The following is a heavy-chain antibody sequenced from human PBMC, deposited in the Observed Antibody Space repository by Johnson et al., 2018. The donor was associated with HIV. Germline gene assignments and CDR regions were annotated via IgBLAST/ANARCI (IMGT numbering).Heavy chain of an antibody. CDR2: ISCSGSTI. V-gene: IGHV3-11*01. J-gene: IGHJ3*02. CDR1: GFTFSDYY. CDR3: AKALGIVVVLDAFDI. D-gene: IGHD3-22*01. Sequence: VQLVESGGGLVRPGGSLRLSCAASGFTFSDYYMTWIRQAPGKGLEWVSYISCSGSTIYYADSVKGRFTISRDNAKNSLYLQMNSLSAEDTALYYCAKALGIVVVLDAFDIWGQGTMVTVSS.